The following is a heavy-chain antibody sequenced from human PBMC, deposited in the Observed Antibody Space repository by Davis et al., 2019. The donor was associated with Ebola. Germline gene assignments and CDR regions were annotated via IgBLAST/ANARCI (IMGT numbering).Heavy chain of an antibody. CDR1: GFTFDDYA. J-gene: IGHJ4*02. V-gene: IGHV3-9*01. Sequence: SLKISCAASGFTFDDYAMHWVRQAPGKGLEWVSGISWNSGSIGYADSVKGRFTISRDNAKNSLYLQMNSLRAEDTALYYCAKGSVTTGPFDYWGQGTLVTVSS. CDR2: ISWNSGSI. D-gene: IGHD4-17*01. CDR3: AKGSVTTGPFDY.